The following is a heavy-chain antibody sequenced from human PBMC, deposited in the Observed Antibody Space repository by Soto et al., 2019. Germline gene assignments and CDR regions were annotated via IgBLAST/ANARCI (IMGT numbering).Heavy chain of an antibody. CDR2: INHSGST. CDR3: ARDCHYDILTGPRYYYYYGMDV. CDR1: GGSFSGYY. J-gene: IGHJ6*02. D-gene: IGHD3-9*01. V-gene: IGHV4-34*01. Sequence: PSETLSLTCAVYGGSFSGYYWSWIRQPPGKGLEWIGEINHSGSTNYNPSLKSRVTISVDTSKNQFSLKLSSVTAADTAVYYCARDCHYDILTGPRYYYYYGMDVWGQGTTVTVS.